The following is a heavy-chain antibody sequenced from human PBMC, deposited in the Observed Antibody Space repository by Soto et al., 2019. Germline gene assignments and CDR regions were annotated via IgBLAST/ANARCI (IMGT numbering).Heavy chain of an antibody. CDR1: GGTFSNYA. D-gene: IGHD1-26*01. CDR2: IIPIFGTA. Sequence: SVKVSCKASGGTFSNYAISWVRQAPGQGLEWMGGIIPIFGTANYAQKFQGRVTITADESTSTAYMELSSLRSEDTAVYYCARGTSYFSDPYYYGMDVWGQGTTVTVSS. CDR3: ARGTSYFSDPYYYGMDV. V-gene: IGHV1-69*13. J-gene: IGHJ6*02.